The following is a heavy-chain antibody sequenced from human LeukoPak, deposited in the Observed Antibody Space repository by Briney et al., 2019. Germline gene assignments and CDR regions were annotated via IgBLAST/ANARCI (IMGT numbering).Heavy chain of an antibody. CDR3: ARAHDYGDYWFDY. CDR1: GFTFSSYW. D-gene: IGHD4-17*01. V-gene: IGHV3-7*01. Sequence: GGSLRLSCAASGFTFSSYWMSWVHQAPGKGLEWVANIKQDGSEKYYVDSVKGRFTISRDNAKNSLYLQMNSLRAEDTAVYYCARAHDYGDYWFDYWGQGTLVTVSS. J-gene: IGHJ4*02. CDR2: IKQDGSEK.